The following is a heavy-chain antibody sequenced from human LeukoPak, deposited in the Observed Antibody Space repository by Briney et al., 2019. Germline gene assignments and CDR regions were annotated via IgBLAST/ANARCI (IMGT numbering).Heavy chain of an antibody. CDR2: IYYSGST. D-gene: IGHD3-10*01. CDR1: GGSISSSSYS. CDR3: ARWMVRGRYYYYGMDV. Sequence: AETLSLTCTASGGSISSSSYSWGWIRQPPGKGLEWIGSIYYSGSTFYNPSLKSRVTISVDTSKNQFSLKLSSVTAADTAVYYCARWMVRGRYYYYGMDVWGQGTTVTVSS. V-gene: IGHV4-39*01. J-gene: IGHJ6*02.